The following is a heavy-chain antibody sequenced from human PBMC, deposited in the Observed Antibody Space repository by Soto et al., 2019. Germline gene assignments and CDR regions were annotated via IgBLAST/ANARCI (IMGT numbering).Heavy chain of an antibody. J-gene: IGHJ4*02. CDR1: GDTFNFYT. D-gene: IGHD3-10*01. CDR3: ATNYGSGSTHFDY. CDR2: IIPMLGLS. Sequence: QVQLVQSGAEVKKPGSPVRVSCTASGDTFNFYTISWVRQVPVQGPEWMGRIIPMLGLSNYAQKFQGRVTIMADKSTSTVYMNLSGLTSDDTAVYYCATNYGSGSTHFDYWGQGTLVTVSS. V-gene: IGHV1-69*02.